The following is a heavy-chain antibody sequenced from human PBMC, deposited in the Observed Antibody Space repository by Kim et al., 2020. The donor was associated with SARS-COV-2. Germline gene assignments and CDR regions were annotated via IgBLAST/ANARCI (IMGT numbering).Heavy chain of an antibody. V-gene: IGHV4-4*02. CDR2: IYHSGST. CDR3: ARYYGSGSSHFYYHYYGMDV. Sequence: SETLSLTCAVSGGSISSSNWWSWVRQPPGKGLEWIGEIYHSGSTNYNPSLKSRVTISVDKSKNQFSLKLSSVTAADTAVYYCARYYGSGSSHFYYHYYGMDVWGQGATVTVSS. CDR1: GGSISSSNW. D-gene: IGHD3-10*01. J-gene: IGHJ6*02.